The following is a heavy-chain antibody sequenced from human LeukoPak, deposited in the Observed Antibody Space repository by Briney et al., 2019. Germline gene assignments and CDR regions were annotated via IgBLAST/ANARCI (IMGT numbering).Heavy chain of an antibody. V-gene: IGHV4-59*01. D-gene: IGHD1-26*01. Sequence: SETLSLTCTVSGGSISSYYWSWIRQPPGKGLEWIGYIYYSGGTNYNPSLKSRVTISVDTSKNQFSQKLSSVTAADTAVYYCARDRSVGATIGYYYYGMDVWGQGTTVTVSS. CDR1: GGSISSYY. CDR3: ARDRSVGATIGYYYYGMDV. CDR2: IYYSGGT. J-gene: IGHJ6*02.